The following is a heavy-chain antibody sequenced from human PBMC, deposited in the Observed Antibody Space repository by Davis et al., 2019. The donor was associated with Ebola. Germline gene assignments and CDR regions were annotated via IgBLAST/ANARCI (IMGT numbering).Heavy chain of an antibody. CDR2: IDTAGSAT. V-gene: IGHV3-74*01. D-gene: IGHD4-23*01. CDR3: VKGFFDYTTSVDVFDI. J-gene: IGHJ3*02. CDR1: GFTFSSYW. Sequence: GESLKISCAASGFTFSSYWMHWVRQAPGKGLLWVSRIDTAGSATTYADSVKGRFTISRDNSRNTMELHMHRLSVDDTAIYYCVKGFFDYTTSVDVFDIWGQGTLVTVSS.